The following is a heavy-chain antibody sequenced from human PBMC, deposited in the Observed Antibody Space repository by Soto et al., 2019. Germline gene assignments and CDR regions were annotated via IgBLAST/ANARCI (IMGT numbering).Heavy chain of an antibody. CDR2: ITPFNGNT. D-gene: IGHD6-13*01. V-gene: IGHV1-45*02. Sequence: ASVKVSCKASGYTFTYRYLHWVRQAPGQALEWMGWITPFNGNTNYAQKFQDGVTITRDRSMSTAYMELSSLRSEDTAMYYCARSTAAVAFDIWGQGTMVTVSS. CDR1: GYTFTYRY. CDR3: ARSTAAVAFDI. J-gene: IGHJ3*02.